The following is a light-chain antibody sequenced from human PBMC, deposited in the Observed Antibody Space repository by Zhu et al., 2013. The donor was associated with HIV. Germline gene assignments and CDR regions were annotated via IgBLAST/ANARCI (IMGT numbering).Light chain of an antibody. CDR3: LQDYSYPRT. CDR2: AAS. CDR1: QSISSY. Sequence: DIQMTQSPSSLSASVGDRVTITCRASQSISSYLNWYQQKPGKAPKLLIYAASSLQSGVPSRFNGSGSGTDFTLTIGSLQPEDFATYYCLQDYSYPRTFGQGTKVEIK. J-gene: IGKJ1*01. V-gene: IGKV1-39*01.